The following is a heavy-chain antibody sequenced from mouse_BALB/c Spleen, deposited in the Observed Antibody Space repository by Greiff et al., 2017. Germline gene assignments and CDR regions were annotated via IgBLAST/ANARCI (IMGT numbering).Heavy chain of an antibody. CDR1: GFSLTTYG. Sequence: VQLVESGPGLVAPSQSLSITCTVSGFSLTTYGVHWVRQPPGKGLEWLGVIWAGGSTNYNSALMSRLSISKDNSKSQVFLKMNSLQTDDTAMYYCAREWGITTGAWFAYWGQGTLVTVSA. D-gene: IGHD2-4*01. V-gene: IGHV2-9*02. CDR3: AREWGITTGAWFAY. J-gene: IGHJ3*01. CDR2: IWAGGST.